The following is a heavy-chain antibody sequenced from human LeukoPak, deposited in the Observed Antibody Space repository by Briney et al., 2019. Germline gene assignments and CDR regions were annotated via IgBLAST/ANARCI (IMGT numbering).Heavy chain of an antibody. CDR2: ISGSGGST. CDR3: ARVASLPYYYDSSGYDY. Sequence: GGSLRLSCAASGFTFSSYAMSWVRQAPGKGLEWVSAISGSGGSTYYADSVKGRFTISRDNSKNTLYLQMNSLRAEDTAVYYCARVASLPYYYDSSGYDYWGQGTLVTVSS. D-gene: IGHD3-22*01. J-gene: IGHJ4*02. CDR1: GFTFSSYA. V-gene: IGHV3-23*01.